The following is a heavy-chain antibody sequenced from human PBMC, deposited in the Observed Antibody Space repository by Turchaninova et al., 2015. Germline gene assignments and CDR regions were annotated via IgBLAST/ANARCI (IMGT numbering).Heavy chain of an antibody. D-gene: IGHD5-18*01. Sequence: QVQLVQSGAEVKEPGASVKVSCKASGYTFTGYYMSWVRQAPGQGLEVMGCIYPTSGGTNYAKKFRERVTSTRDTPISPIYMELGGLRADDTAVYYCARDGDSVMVEFDYWGQGTLVTVSS. V-gene: IGHV1-2*02. J-gene: IGHJ4*02. CDR3: ARDGDSVMVEFDY. CDR2: IYPTSGGT. CDR1: GYTFTGYY.